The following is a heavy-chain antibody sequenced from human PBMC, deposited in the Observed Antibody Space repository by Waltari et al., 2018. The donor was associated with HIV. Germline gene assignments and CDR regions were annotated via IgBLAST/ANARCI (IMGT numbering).Heavy chain of an antibody. CDR3: AKGCGSGYYYYGMDV. V-gene: IGHV3-23*01. D-gene: IGHD2-21*01. Sequence: EVQLLESVGGLVQAGGSLRLHCEASVFSFGCFAMSWVSQAPVKGLEWVSAISGSGGSTYYADSVKGRFTISRDNSKNTLYLQMNSLRAEDTAVYYCAKGCGSGYYYYGMDVWGQGTTVTVSS. CDR1: VFSFGCFA. J-gene: IGHJ6*02. CDR2: ISGSGGST.